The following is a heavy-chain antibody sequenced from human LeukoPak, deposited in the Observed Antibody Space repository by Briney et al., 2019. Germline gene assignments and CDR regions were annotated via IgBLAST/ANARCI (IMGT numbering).Heavy chain of an antibody. CDR1: GGSISSYY. D-gene: IGHD5-18*01. Sequence: PSETLSLTCTVSGGSISSYYWSWIRQPPGKGLEWIGYIYYSGSTNYNPSLKSRVTISVDTSKNQFSLKLSSVTAADTAVYYCATLGYTYGHFDYWGQGTLVTVSS. V-gene: IGHV4-59*08. J-gene: IGHJ4*02. CDR2: IYYSGST. CDR3: ATLGYTYGHFDY.